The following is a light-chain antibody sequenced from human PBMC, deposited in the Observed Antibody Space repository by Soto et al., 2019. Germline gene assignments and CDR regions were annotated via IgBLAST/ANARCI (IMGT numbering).Light chain of an antibody. V-gene: IGKV1-27*01. CDR3: LKLNSAPFT. J-gene: IGKJ3*01. CDR2: AAS. CDR1: QDISDY. Sequence: DIQMTQSPSSLSASVGDRVTITCRASQDISDYLAWYQQNPGEVPKLLIYAASTLQSGVPSRFSGSVSGTDFTLTISSLQPEDVATYYCLKLNSAPFTFGPGTKVELK.